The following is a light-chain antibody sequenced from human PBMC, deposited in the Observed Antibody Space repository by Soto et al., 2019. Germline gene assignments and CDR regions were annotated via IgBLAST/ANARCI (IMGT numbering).Light chain of an antibody. CDR3: QSYDSSLSRRWV. CDR2: G. V-gene: IGLV1-40*01. CDR1: SSNIGAGYD. J-gene: IGLJ3*02. Sequence: QSVLTQPPSVSGAPGQRVTISCTGGSSNIGAGYDVHWYQQLPGTAPKLLVAGNRPSGVPDRFSVSKSGASASLAITGLQAEDEADYYCQSYDSSLSRRWVFGGGTQLTVL.